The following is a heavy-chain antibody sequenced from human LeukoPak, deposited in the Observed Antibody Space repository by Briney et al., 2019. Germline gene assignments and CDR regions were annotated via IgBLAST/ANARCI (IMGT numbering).Heavy chain of an antibody. V-gene: IGHV3-11*01. Sequence: GGSLRLSCAASGSTFSDYYMSWIRQAPGKGLEWVSYISSSGSTIYYADSVKGRFTISRDNAKNSLYLQMNSLRAEDTAVYYCARSNYVGAYFDYWGQGTLVTVSS. CDR1: GSTFSDYY. CDR2: ISSSGSTI. J-gene: IGHJ4*02. D-gene: IGHD4/OR15-4a*01. CDR3: ARSNYVGAYFDY.